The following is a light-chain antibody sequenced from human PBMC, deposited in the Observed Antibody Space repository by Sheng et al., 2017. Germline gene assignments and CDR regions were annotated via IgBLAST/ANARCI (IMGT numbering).Light chain of an antibody. CDR1: QGISTW. Sequence: DIQMTQSPSSVSASIGDRVTITCRASQGISTWIAWYQQKPGKAPKLLVYAASILESGVPSRFRGSVSGTEYTLTISSLQPEDFTTYYCLQYYTSPRSFGPGTKVEIK. J-gene: IGKJ1*01. CDR2: AAS. CDR3: LQYYTSPRS. V-gene: IGKV1-NL1*01.